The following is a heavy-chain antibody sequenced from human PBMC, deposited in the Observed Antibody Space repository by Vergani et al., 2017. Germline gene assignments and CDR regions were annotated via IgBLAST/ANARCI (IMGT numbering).Heavy chain of an antibody. V-gene: IGHV3-23*04. J-gene: IGHJ6*02. D-gene: IGHD2-21*01. CDR1: EFTFSNYA. CDR2: ISGSGVSA. Sequence: EVQLVESGGGLVKRGGSLRLTCAASEFTFSNYAMNWVRQAPGKGLEWVSGISGSGVSAYYTDSVKGRFTISRDNSKNMLFLQMNNLRTEDTAIYYCAKARDPNCKGGNCYSYYYGLDLWGQGTTVTVSS. CDR3: AKARDPNCKGGNCYSYYYGLDL.